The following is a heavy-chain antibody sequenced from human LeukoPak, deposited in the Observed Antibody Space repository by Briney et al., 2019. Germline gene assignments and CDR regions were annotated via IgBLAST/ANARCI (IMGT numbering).Heavy chain of an antibody. CDR3: ARAGVTTPLYYFDY. CDR2: IYYSGST. J-gene: IGHJ4*02. Sequence: SETLSLTCTVSGGSISSGDYYWSWIRQPPGKGLEWIGYIYYSGSTYYNPSLKSRVTISVDTSKNQFSLKLSSVTAADTAVYYCARAGVTTPLYYFDYWGQGTLVTVSS. CDR1: GGSISSGDYY. D-gene: IGHD4-17*01. V-gene: IGHV4-30-4*08.